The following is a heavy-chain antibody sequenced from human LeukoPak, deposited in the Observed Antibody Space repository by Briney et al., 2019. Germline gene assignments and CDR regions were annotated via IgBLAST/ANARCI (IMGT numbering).Heavy chain of an antibody. CDR2: ISPGGGPT. J-gene: IGHJ4*02. CDR3: AKDGAWLRFDD. Sequence: GGSLRLSCAGSGFPFSSHGMNWVRQAPGKGLEWVSGISPGGGPTYYADSVKGRFSISRDDLKNTLYLQMTNLRAEDTAVYYCAKDGAWLRFDDWGQGILVTVSS. CDR1: GFPFSSHG. V-gene: IGHV3-23*01. D-gene: IGHD5-12*01.